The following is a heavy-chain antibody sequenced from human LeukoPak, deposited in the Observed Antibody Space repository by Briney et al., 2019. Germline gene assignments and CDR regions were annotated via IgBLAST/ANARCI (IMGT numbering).Heavy chain of an antibody. J-gene: IGHJ3*02. CDR3: ARLPDLVVVPEEAAFDI. Sequence: ASVKVSCKASEYTFSSYDINWVRQATGQGLGWMGWMNPNSGNTGYAQKFQGRVTMTRNTSISTAYVELSSLRSEDTAVYYCARLPDLVVVPEEAAFDIWGPGTTVTVSS. CDR2: MNPNSGNT. CDR1: EYTFSSYD. V-gene: IGHV1-8*01. D-gene: IGHD2-2*01.